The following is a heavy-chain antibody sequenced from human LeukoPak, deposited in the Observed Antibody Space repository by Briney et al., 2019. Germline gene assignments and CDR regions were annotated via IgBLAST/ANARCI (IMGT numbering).Heavy chain of an antibody. CDR1: GGSISSGSYY. CDR2: LYTRGST. J-gene: IGHJ5*02. CDR3: ARGGYDYIWGSYRYTGWFDP. D-gene: IGHD3-16*02. V-gene: IGHV4-61*02. Sequence: PSQTLSLTCTVSGGSISSGSYYGKWIRQPAGKGLEWIGRLYTRGSTNYNPSLKSRFTISVDTPKNQFSLKLTSVTAADTAVYYCARGGYDYIWGSYRYTGWFDPWGQGTLVTVSS.